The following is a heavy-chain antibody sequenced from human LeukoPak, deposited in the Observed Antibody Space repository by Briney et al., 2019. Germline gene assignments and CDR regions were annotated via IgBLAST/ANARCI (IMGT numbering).Heavy chain of an antibody. D-gene: IGHD1-26*01. CDR2: IRGSGGST. Sequence: GGSLRLSCAASGFSFSSYDMNWVRQAPGKGLEWVSAIRGSGGSTFYADSVKGRFTTSRDNSKNTLNLQMNSLRAEDTAVYYCAKSQLVGATFALDIWGQGTMVTVSS. J-gene: IGHJ3*02. CDR3: AKSQLVGATFALDI. CDR1: GFSFSSYD. V-gene: IGHV3-23*01.